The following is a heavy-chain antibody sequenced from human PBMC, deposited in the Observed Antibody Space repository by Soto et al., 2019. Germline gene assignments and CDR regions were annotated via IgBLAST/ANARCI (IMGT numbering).Heavy chain of an antibody. CDR3: ARQRTSVVTQAYFDV. CDR2: IYYSGRT. Sequence: SETLPLTCTVTGDSINSRSYYWGWIRQPPGKGLEWIGSIYYSGRTYNNPSLRSRVSMSIDTSKDQFSLKLKSVTAADTALYFCARQRTSVVTQAYFDVWRPGSLVTVSS. D-gene: IGHD2-21*02. CDR1: GDSINSRSYY. V-gene: IGHV4-39*01. J-gene: IGHJ4*02.